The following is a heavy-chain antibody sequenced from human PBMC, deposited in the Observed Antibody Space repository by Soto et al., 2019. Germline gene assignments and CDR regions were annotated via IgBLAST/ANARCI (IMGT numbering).Heavy chain of an antibody. CDR2: IIPILGVA. J-gene: IGHJ6*03. CDR1: GDTFSNHT. V-gene: IGHV1-69*02. CDR3: ARLAAMGSVTKGSSYYMDV. D-gene: IGHD3-10*01. Sequence: QVQLVQSGAEVKKPGSSVKVSCKASGDTFSNHTISWVRQAPGQGLEWMGRIIPILGVANYAQKFQGRVTNTASKSTTTPYMALSSLTSADTAVYYCARLAAMGSVTKGSSYYMDVWGKGTPVTVSS.